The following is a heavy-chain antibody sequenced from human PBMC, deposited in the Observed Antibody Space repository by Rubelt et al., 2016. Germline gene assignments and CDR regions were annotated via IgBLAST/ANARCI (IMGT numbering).Heavy chain of an antibody. CDR2: IYYSGST. V-gene: IGHV4-31*03. Sequence: QVQLQESGPGLVKPSQTLSLTCTVSGGSISSGGYYWSWIRQHPGKGLEWIGYIYYSGSTYYNPSLKIRVTISVDTFKNQFSLKLSSVTAADTAGYYCARDQYSSSWYGMLRWFDPWGQGTLVTVSS. J-gene: IGHJ5*02. CDR1: GGSISSGGYY. D-gene: IGHD6-13*01. CDR3: ARDQYSSSWYGMLRWFDP.